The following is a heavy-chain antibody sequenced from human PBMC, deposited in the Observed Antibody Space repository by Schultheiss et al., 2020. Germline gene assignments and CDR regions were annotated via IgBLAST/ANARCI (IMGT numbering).Heavy chain of an antibody. Sequence: ASVKVSCKASGYTFTSYGISWVRQAPGQGLEWMGWISAYNGNTNYAQKLQGRVTITADKSTSTAYMELRSLRSDDTAVYYCARDYDYVWGSTRGGLDYWGKGTLVTVYS. CDR3: ARDYDYVWGSTRGGLDY. CDR2: ISAYNGNT. CDR1: GYTFTSYG. J-gene: IGHJ4*02. D-gene: IGHD3-16*01. V-gene: IGHV1-18*01.